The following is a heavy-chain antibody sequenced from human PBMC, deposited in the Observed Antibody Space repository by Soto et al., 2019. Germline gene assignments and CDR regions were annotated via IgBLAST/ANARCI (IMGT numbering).Heavy chain of an antibody. V-gene: IGHV5-10-1*01. Sequence: RGESLKISCKGSGYSFTSYWISWVRQMPGKGLEWMGRIDPSDSYTNYSPSFQGHVTISADKSISTAYLQWSSLKASDTAMYYCARRPGYKDYDFWSGHRSYGMDVWGQGTTVTVSS. J-gene: IGHJ6*02. CDR2: IDPSDSYT. CDR3: ARRPGYKDYDFWSGHRSYGMDV. D-gene: IGHD3-3*01. CDR1: GYSFTSYW.